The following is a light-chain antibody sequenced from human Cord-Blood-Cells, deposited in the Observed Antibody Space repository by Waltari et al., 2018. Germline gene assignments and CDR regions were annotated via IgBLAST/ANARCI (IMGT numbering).Light chain of an antibody. CDR3: SSYTSSSTWV. V-gene: IGLV2-14*01. CDR2: DVS. Sequence: QSALTQPASVSGSPGQSITLSCTGTSSDVGGYNYVSWYQQHPGKAPKLMIYDVSKQPSGVSNRFSGSKSGNTASLTISGLQAEDEADYYCSSYTSSSTWVFGGGTKLTVL. CDR1: SSDVGGYNY. J-gene: IGLJ3*02.